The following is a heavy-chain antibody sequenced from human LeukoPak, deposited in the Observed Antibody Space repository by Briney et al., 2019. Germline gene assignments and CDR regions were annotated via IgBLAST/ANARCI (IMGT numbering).Heavy chain of an antibody. V-gene: IGHV4-39*01. Sequence: SETLSLTCTVSGGSLSSSSYYWGWIRQPPGKGLEWIGSIYYSGSTYYNPSLQSRVTISVDTSKNQFSLKLSSVTAADTAVYYCAGSPYYYDSSGYLGFDYWGQGTLVTVSS. CDR3: AGSPYYYDSSGYLGFDY. CDR2: IYYSGST. J-gene: IGHJ4*02. D-gene: IGHD3-22*01. CDR1: GGSLSSSSYY.